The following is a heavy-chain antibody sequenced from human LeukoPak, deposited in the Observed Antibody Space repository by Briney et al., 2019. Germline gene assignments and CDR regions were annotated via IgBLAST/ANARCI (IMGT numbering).Heavy chain of an antibody. V-gene: IGHV1-18*01. J-gene: IGHJ4*02. Sequence: ASVKVSCKASGYTFPSYGISWVRQAPGQGLEWMGWISAYNGNTNYAQKVQGRVTMTTDTSTSTAYMELRSMRSDDTAVFFFKKKTAYDILTGYHKNYFDYWGQGTLVTVSS. CDR3: KKKTAYDILTGYHKNYFDY. D-gene: IGHD3-9*01. CDR2: ISAYNGNT. CDR1: GYTFPSYG.